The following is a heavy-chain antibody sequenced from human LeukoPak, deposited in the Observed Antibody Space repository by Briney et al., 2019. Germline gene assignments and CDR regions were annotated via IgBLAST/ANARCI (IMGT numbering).Heavy chain of an antibody. CDR2: ISSSGSTI. D-gene: IGHD6-6*01. CDR1: GFTFSSYW. CDR3: ARDSSYYYYYYMDI. V-gene: IGHV3-48*04. Sequence: GGSLRLSCAASGFTFSSYWMSWVRQAPGKGLEWVSYISSSGSTIYYADSVKGRFTISRDNAKNSLYLQMNSLRAEDTAVYYCARDSSYYYYYYMDIWGKGTTVTISS. J-gene: IGHJ6*03.